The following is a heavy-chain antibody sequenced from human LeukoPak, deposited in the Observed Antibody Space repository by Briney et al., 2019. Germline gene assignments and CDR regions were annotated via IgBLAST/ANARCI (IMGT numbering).Heavy chain of an antibody. D-gene: IGHD6-19*01. CDR2: ISGSGGST. V-gene: IGHV3-23*01. CDR3: AKLPRSSGWYLFGGYYFDY. Sequence: GGSLRLSCAASGFTFSSYAMSWVRQAPGKGLEWVSAISGSGGSTYYADSVKGRFTISRDNSKNTPYLQMNSLRAEDTAVYYCAKLPRSSGWYLFGGYYFDYWGQGTLVTVSS. J-gene: IGHJ4*02. CDR1: GFTFSSYA.